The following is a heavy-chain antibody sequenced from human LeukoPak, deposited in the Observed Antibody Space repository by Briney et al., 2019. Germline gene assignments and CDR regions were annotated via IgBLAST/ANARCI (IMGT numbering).Heavy chain of an antibody. CDR2: IRQDGGQT. CDR1: GFTISSYW. CDR3: ARDKHNPGSAFDI. J-gene: IGHJ3*02. Sequence: GGSLRLSCAASGFTISSYWMSWVRQAPGKGLEWEANIRQDGGQTYYVDSVKGRFTISRDNAKNSLYLQVNSLRAEDTAVYYCARDKHNPGSAFDIWGQGTMLTVSS. V-gene: IGHV3-7*01. D-gene: IGHD5-24*01.